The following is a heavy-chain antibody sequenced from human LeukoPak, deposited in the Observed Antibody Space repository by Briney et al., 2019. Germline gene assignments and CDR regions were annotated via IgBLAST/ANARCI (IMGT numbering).Heavy chain of an antibody. J-gene: IGHJ4*02. CDR2: IYYSGST. CDR1: GGSISSGDYY. D-gene: IGHD4/OR15-4a*01. CDR3: ARDGPLTPIDY. V-gene: IGHV4-30-4*01. Sequence: PSETLSLTCTVSGGSISSGDYYWSWIRQPPGKGLEWIGYIYYSGSTYYNPSLKSRVTISVDTSKNQFSLKLSSVTAADTAVYYCARDGPLTPIDYWGQGTLVTVSS.